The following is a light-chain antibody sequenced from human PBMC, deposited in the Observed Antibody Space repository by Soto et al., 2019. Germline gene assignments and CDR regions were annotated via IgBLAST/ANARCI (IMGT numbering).Light chain of an antibody. CDR3: QQYNNWPHT. V-gene: IGKV3-15*01. CDR2: GAS. J-gene: IGKJ2*01. Sequence: EIVMTQSPATLSVSPGERATLSCRASQSVSSNLAWYQQKPGQAPRLLIYGASTRATGIPARFSGSGSGTEFTRTISSLQSEDFAVYYCQQYNNWPHTFGQETKLEIK. CDR1: QSVSSN.